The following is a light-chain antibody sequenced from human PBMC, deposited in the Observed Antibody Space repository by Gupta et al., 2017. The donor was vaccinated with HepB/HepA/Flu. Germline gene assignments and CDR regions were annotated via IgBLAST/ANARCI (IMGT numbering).Light chain of an antibody. V-gene: IGKV1-8*01. Sequence: MTQSPSSFSASTGDRVTITCRASQGISSYLAWYQQKPGKAPKLLIYAASTLQSGVPSRFSGSGSGTDFTLTISCLQSEDFATYYCQQYYSYPVTFGPGTKVDIK. J-gene: IGKJ3*01. CDR1: QGISSY. CDR3: QQYYSYPVT. CDR2: AAS.